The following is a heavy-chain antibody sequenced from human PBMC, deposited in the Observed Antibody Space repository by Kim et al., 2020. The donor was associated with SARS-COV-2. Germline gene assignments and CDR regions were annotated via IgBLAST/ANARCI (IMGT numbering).Heavy chain of an antibody. V-gene: IGHV1-2*02. CDR3: ARGRVCFHYGGNCDFDY. J-gene: IGHJ4*02. Sequence: QGRVTMTRDTSISTAYMELSRLRSDDTAVYYCARGRVCFHYGGNCDFDYWGQGTLVTVSS. D-gene: IGHD4-17*01.